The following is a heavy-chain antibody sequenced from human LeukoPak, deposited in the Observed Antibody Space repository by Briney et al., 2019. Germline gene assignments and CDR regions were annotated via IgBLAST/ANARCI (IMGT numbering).Heavy chain of an antibody. Sequence: PSETLSLTCAVYGGSFTDFYWTWIRQPPGKGLEWIGEISRSGSRNYNPSLKSRVTISEDTSKSQVSLRLSSVTAADTAVYYCARGNYYYGMDVWGQGTTVTVSS. V-gene: IGHV4-34*01. CDR2: ISRSGSR. CDR1: GGSFTDFY. CDR3: ARGNYYYGMDV. J-gene: IGHJ6*02.